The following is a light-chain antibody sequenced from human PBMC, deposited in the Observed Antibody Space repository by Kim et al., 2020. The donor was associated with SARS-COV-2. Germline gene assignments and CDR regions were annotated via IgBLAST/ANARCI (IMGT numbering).Light chain of an antibody. J-gene: IGKJ2*01. CDR1: QSISSNY. V-gene: IGKV3-20*01. CDR2: GAS. CDR3: QQYGSSYT. Sequence: SWSPGERATLACRASQSISSNYLAWYQQKRGQAPRLLIFGASNRAIGIPDRFSGSGSGTDFTLTITRLEPEDFAVYYCQQYGSSYTFGQETKLEI.